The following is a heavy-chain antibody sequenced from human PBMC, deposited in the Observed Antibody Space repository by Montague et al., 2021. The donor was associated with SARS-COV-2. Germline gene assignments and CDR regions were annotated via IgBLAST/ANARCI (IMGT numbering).Heavy chain of an antibody. CDR3: VRGVGASGYGFDI. Sequence: SVKVSCKASGYTFTGYHTQWVRQAPGQGLEWMGWINPNSGGTNYAQKFQGRVTMTRDTSISTAYMELSSLRSDDTAVYYCVRGVGASGYGFDIWGQGTMVTVSS. V-gene: IGHV1-2*02. CDR1: GYTFTGYH. J-gene: IGHJ3*02. D-gene: IGHD1-26*01. CDR2: INPNSGGT.